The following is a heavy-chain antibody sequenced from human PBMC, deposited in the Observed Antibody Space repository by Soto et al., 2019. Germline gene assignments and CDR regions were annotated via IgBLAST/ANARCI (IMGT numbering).Heavy chain of an antibody. V-gene: IGHV1-8*01. Sequence: QVQLVQSGAEVKKPGASVKVSCKASGYTFTSYDINWVRQATGQGLEWMGWMNPNSGNTGYAQKLQGRVTMTRNTSISTAYMELSSLRSEDTAVYYCALATTEYSPTWFDPWGQGTLVTVSS. D-gene: IGHD6-6*01. CDR1: GYTFTSYD. CDR3: ALATTEYSPTWFDP. CDR2: MNPNSGNT. J-gene: IGHJ5*02.